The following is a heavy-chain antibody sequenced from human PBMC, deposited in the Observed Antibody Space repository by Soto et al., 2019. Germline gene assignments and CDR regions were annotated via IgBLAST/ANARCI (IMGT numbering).Heavy chain of an antibody. J-gene: IGHJ4*02. Sequence: QVQLVQSGAEVKKPGSSVKVSCEASGGTFSGHAISWVRQAPGQGPEWMGGLIPLFGTTQHAQNFQDRVAISADKCTSTAYMALTRLRFGDTAIYYCARGPNGGYRFGSWCQGTLVTVSS. CDR2: LIPLFGTT. CDR1: GGTFSGHA. D-gene: IGHD3-16*01. CDR3: ARGPNGGYRFGS. V-gene: IGHV1-69*06.